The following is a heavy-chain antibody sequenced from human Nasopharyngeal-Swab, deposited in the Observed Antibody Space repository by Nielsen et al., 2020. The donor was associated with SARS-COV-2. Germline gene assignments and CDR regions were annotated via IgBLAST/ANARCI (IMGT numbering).Heavy chain of an antibody. Sequence: GESLKISCAASGFTFSSYSMNWVRQAPGKGLEWVSYISSSSSSTIYYADSVKGRFTISRDNAKNSLYLQMNSLRAEDTALYHCARDSKGGRAPYGDYLGPYGMDVWGQGTTVTVSS. V-gene: IGHV3-48*01. CDR2: ISSSSSSTI. CDR3: ARDSKGGRAPYGDYLGPYGMDV. CDR1: GFTFSSYS. D-gene: IGHD4-17*01. J-gene: IGHJ6*02.